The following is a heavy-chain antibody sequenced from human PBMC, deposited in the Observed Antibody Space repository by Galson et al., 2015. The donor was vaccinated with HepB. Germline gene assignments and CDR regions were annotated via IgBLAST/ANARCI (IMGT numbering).Heavy chain of an antibody. CDR2: ISGSGDT. CDR3: AKDPRLNCGGDCSTGY. J-gene: IGHJ4*02. Sequence: SLRLSCAASGFTFGTYAMSWVRRAPGKGLEWVSGISGSGDTHYADSVKGRLTISRDNSKNTLYLQMNSLGAEDTAVYYCAKDPRLNCGGDCSTGYWGQGTLVTVSS. V-gene: IGHV3-23*01. D-gene: IGHD2-21*01. CDR1: GFTFGTYA.